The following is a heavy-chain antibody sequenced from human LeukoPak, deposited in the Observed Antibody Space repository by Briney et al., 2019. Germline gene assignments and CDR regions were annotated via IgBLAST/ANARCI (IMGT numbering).Heavy chain of an antibody. V-gene: IGHV1-2*02. D-gene: IGHD3-22*01. CDR1: GYTFTGYY. Sequence: ASVKVSCKASGYTFTGYYMHWVRQAPGQGLEWMGWINPNSGGTNYAQKFQGRVTMTRDTSISTAYMELSKLRSDDTAVYHCARVSVGITMIVVARPWYFDLWGRGTLVTVSS. J-gene: IGHJ2*01. CDR2: INPNSGGT. CDR3: ARVSVGITMIVVARPWYFDL.